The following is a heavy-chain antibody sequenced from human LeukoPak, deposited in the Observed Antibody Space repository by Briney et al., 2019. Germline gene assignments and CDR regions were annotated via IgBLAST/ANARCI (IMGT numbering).Heavy chain of an antibody. CDR3: ARSLVYCSSTSCYYFDY. V-gene: IGHV1-8*03. CDR2: MNPNSGNT. J-gene: IGHJ4*02. D-gene: IGHD2-2*01. CDR1: GYTFTSYD. Sequence: GASVKVSCKASGYTFTSYDINWLRQATGQGLEWMGWMNPNSGNTGYAQKFQGRVTITRNTSISTAYMELSSLRSEDTAVYYCARSLVYCSSTSCYYFDYWGQGTLVTVSS.